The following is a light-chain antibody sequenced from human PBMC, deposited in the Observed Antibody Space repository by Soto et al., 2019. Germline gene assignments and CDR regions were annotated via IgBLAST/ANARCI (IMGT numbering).Light chain of an antibody. CDR2: ETS. CDR1: QSVRSN. J-gene: IGKJ5*01. CDR3: QQYNNWIT. Sequence: EVVMTQSPATLSVSPGERVTLSCRASQSVRSNLAWYQQKPGQAPRLLIYETSTRTTGIPARFSGSGSGTEFTLTISSLQSEDFAIYYCQQYNNWITFGQGTRLEIK. V-gene: IGKV3-15*01.